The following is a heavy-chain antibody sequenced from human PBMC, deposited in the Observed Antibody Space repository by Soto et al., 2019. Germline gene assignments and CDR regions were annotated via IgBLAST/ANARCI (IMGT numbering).Heavy chain of an antibody. CDR1: GVSINNNNW. CDR3: ARGYSSRWYYFDY. Sequence: PSETLSLTCDVSGVSINNNNWWNWVLQSPGKGLEWIGEIYPDGSTHYTPSLRSRVTMSVDKSKNQFFLRLTSVTAADTAVYYCARGYSSRWYYFDYWGHGILVTVSS. D-gene: IGHD6-13*01. CDR2: IYPDGST. J-gene: IGHJ4*01. V-gene: IGHV4-4*02.